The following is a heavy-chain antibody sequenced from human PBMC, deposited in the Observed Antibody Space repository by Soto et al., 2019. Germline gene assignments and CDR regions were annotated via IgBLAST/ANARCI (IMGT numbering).Heavy chain of an antibody. J-gene: IGHJ5*02. CDR2: IHSSGIT. V-gene: IGHV4-4*02. Sequence: QVQLQESGPGLVKPSGTLSLTCAVSGGSVNNDKWWSWVRQPPGKGLEWIGEIHSSGITNYNPSLKSRASIFVVKYKNQFSVKLTSVTAADTAVYFCARQWSAGYGAFDPWGQGTLVTVSS. D-gene: IGHD3-9*01. CDR3: ARQWSAGYGAFDP. CDR1: GGSVNNDKW.